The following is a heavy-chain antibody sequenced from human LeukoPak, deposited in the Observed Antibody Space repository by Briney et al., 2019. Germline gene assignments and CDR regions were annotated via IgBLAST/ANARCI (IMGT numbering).Heavy chain of an antibody. J-gene: IGHJ3*02. Sequence: SETLSLTCTVSGGSISSYYWSWIRQPAGKGLEWIGRIYTSGSTNYNPSLKSRVTISVDTSKNQFSPKLSSVTAANTAVYFCARGPYSYDSSGAFDIWGQGTMVTVSS. V-gene: IGHV4-4*07. CDR2: IYTSGST. D-gene: IGHD3-22*01. CDR1: GGSISSYY. CDR3: ARGPYSYDSSGAFDI.